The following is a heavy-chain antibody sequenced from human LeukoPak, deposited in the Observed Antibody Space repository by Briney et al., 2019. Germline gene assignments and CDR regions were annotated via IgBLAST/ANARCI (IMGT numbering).Heavy chain of an antibody. CDR1: GFSFSSYD. D-gene: IGHD4-23*01. Sequence: GGSLRLSCAASGFSFSSYDMHWVRQAPGKGLEWVAVISYDGSNKYYADSVKGRFTISRDNSKNTLYLQMNSLRAEDTAVYYCARDLATVVSWFDPWGQGTLVTVSS. J-gene: IGHJ5*02. V-gene: IGHV3-33*01. CDR3: ARDLATVVSWFDP. CDR2: ISYDGSNK.